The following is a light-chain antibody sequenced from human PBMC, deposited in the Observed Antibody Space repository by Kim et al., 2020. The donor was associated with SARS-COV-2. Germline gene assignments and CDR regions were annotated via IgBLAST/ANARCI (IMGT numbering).Light chain of an antibody. V-gene: IGKV3-20*01. CDR3: QQYGSSLIYT. Sequence: EIVLTQSPGTLSLSPGERATLSCRASRSLTSNYLAWYQQKPGQAPRLLIYGAFARASGMPDRFSGSGSGTDFTLTINRLEPEDFAVYYCQQYGSSLIYTFGQGTKLEI. CDR1: RSLTSNY. CDR2: GAF. J-gene: IGKJ2*01.